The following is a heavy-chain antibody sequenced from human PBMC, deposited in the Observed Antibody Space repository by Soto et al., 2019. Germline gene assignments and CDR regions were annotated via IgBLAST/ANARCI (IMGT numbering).Heavy chain of an antibody. CDR2: INHSGST. D-gene: IGHD4-4*01. CDR3: ARGVTSTGWFDP. V-gene: IGHV4-34*01. J-gene: IGHJ5*02. Sequence: SETLSLTCAVYGGSFSGYYWSWIRRPPGKGLEWIGEINHSGSTNYNPSLKSRVTISVDTSKNQFSLKLSSVTAADTAVYYCARGVTSTGWFDPWGQGFLVTVSS. CDR1: GGSFSGYY.